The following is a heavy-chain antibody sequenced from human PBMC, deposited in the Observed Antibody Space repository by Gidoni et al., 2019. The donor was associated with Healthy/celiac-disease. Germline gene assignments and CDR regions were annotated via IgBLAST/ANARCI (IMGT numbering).Heavy chain of an antibody. CDR2: MDPIDSYT. J-gene: IGHJ4*02. CDR3: ASEYYDWSLGVGVY. V-gene: IGHV5-10-1*01. D-gene: IGHD3-16*01. CDR1: GYSFTSYW. Sequence: EVQLVQSGAEVKKPGEALRISCKFSGYSFTSYWISWVRQMPGKGLEWMGRMDPIDSYTNDSPSFQGHVTISADKSISTAYLQWSSLKASDTAMYYCASEYYDWSLGVGVYWGQGTLVTVSS.